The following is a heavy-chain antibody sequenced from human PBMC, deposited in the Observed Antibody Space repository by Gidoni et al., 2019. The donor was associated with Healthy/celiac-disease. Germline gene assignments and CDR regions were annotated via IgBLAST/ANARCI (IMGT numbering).Heavy chain of an antibody. Sequence: QVQLQQWGAGLLKPSETLSLTCAVYGGSFSGYYWCWIRQPPGKGLEWIGEINHSGSTNYNPSLKSRVTISVDTSKNQFSLKLSSVTAADTAVYYCARRGSGGYSDYFDYWGQGTLVTVSS. CDR3: ARRGSGGYSDYFDY. V-gene: IGHV4-34*01. CDR1: GGSFSGYY. D-gene: IGHD3-22*01. J-gene: IGHJ4*02. CDR2: INHSGST.